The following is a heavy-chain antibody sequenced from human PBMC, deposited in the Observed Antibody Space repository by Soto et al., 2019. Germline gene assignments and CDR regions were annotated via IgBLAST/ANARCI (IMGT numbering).Heavy chain of an antibody. V-gene: IGHV3-7*01. J-gene: IGHJ4*02. D-gene: IGHD1-7*01. CDR2: IKQDGSEK. CDR1: GFTFSSYW. Sequence: GGSLRLSCAASGFTFSSYWMSWVRQAPGKGLEWVANIKQDGSEKYYVDSVKGRFTISRDNAKNSLYLQMNSLRAEDTAVYYCASFTNWNYEPYFDYWGQGTLVTVSS. CDR3: ASFTNWNYEPYFDY.